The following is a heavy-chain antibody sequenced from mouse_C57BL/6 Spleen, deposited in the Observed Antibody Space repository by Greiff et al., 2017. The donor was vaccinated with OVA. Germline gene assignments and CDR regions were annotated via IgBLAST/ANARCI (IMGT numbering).Heavy chain of an antibody. Sequence: EVQLQQSGPELVKPGASVKISCKASGYTFTDYYMNWVKQSPGKSLEWIGDINPNNGGTSYNQKFKGKATLTVDKSSSTAYMELRSLTSEDSAVYYCARCDYGSSYPWFAYWGQGTLVTVSA. D-gene: IGHD1-1*01. CDR3: ARCDYGSSYPWFAY. J-gene: IGHJ3*01. CDR1: GYTFTDYY. CDR2: INPNNGGT. V-gene: IGHV1-26*01.